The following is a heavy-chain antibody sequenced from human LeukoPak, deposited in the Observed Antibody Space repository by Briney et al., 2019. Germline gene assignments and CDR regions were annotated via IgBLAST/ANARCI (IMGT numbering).Heavy chain of an antibody. V-gene: IGHV4-39*01. J-gene: IGHJ4*02. D-gene: IGHD3-10*01. CDR2: IYYSGST. CDR1: GGSINSSSSYY. Sequence: SETLSLTCAVSGGSINSSSSYYWGWIRQPPGKGLEWIGSIYYSGSTYHNPSLRSRVTISVDTSKNQFSLKLSSVTAADTAVYYCARLPMAMGVFDYWGQGTLVTVSS. CDR3: ARLPMAMGVFDY.